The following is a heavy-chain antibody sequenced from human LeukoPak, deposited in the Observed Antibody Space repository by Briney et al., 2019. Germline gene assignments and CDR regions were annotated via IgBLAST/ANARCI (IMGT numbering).Heavy chain of an antibody. CDR2: IYYSGST. CDR3: ARRGYSYGPFDY. CDR1: GCSISSYY. Sequence: SETLSLTCTVSGCSISSYYWSWIRQPPGKGLEWIGFIYYSGSTNYNPSLKSRVTISVDTSKNQFSLKLSSVTAADTAVYYCARRGYSYGPFDYWGQGTLVTVSS. J-gene: IGHJ4*02. V-gene: IGHV4-59*08. D-gene: IGHD5-18*01.